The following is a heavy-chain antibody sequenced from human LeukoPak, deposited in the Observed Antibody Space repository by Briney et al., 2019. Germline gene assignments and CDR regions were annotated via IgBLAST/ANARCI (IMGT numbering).Heavy chain of an antibody. CDR3: AKDGRITMIVVVITYFDY. D-gene: IGHD3-22*01. V-gene: IGHV3-23*01. J-gene: IGHJ4*02. Sequence: GGSLRLSCAASGFTFSSYAMSWVRQAPGKGLEWVSAISGSGGSTYYADSVKGRFTISRDNSKNTLYLQMNSLRAEDTAVYHCAKDGRITMIVVVITYFDYWGQGTLVTVSS. CDR2: ISGSGGST. CDR1: GFTFSSYA.